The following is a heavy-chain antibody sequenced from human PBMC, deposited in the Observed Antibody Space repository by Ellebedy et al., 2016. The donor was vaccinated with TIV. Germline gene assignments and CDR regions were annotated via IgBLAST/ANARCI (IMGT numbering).Heavy chain of an antibody. V-gene: IGHV3-7*01. CDR3: VGFGVFNL. D-gene: IGHD3-3*01. J-gene: IGHJ5*02. CDR2: IKTDGSET. CDR1: GFSFSNFW. Sequence: GESLKISCAAWGFSFSNFWMSWVRQAPGKGLEWVAHIKTDGSETYYGDSVKGRFTISRETAKDALFLQMDGLRVDDSAVYYCVGFGVFNLWGQGAPVTVSS.